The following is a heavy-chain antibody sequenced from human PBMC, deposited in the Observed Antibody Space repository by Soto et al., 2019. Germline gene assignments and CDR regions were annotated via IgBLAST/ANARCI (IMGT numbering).Heavy chain of an antibody. CDR3: TRDSHAPAAPNFDY. J-gene: IGHJ4*02. Sequence: PGGSLRLSCTASGFTFGDYAMSWFRQAPGKGLEWVGFIRGKAYGGTTEYAASVKGRFTISRDDSKSIAYLQMNSLKTEDTAVYYCTRDSHAPAAPNFDYWGQGTLVTVSS. V-gene: IGHV3-49*03. CDR1: GFTFGDYA. D-gene: IGHD6-13*01. CDR2: IRGKAYGGTT.